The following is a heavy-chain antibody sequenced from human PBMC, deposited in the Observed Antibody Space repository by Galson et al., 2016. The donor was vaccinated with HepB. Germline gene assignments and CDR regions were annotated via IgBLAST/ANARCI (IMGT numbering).Heavy chain of an antibody. CDR2: IKVNGGRT. Sequence: SLRLSCAASVFTFATYAMSWVRQAPGKGLEWVSLIKVNGGRTYYADSVKGLFNISRDNSKNTLYLQMNSLRAEDKAVYSCESDRGWFHFDYWGQGTLATVSS. J-gene: IGHJ4*02. CDR1: VFTFATYA. V-gene: IGHV3-23*01. CDR3: ESDRGWFHFDY. D-gene: IGHD6-19*01.